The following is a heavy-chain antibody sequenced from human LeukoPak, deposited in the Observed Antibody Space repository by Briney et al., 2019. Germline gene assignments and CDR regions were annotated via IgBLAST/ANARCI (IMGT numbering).Heavy chain of an antibody. J-gene: IGHJ4*02. D-gene: IGHD2-15*01. V-gene: IGHV4-34*01. CDR1: GASFSGYY. CDR2: INHSGIT. CDR3: AISHKWLLLDY. Sequence: SETLSLTCAFYGASFSGYYWRWIRQPPGKGLEWIGEINHSGITTYNPSPKSRVTISVDTSKKQFSLKLNSVTAAGTAVYYCAISHKWLLLDYWGQGTLVTVSS.